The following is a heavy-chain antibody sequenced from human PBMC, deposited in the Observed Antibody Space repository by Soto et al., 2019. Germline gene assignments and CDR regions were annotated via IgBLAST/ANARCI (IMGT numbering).Heavy chain of an antibody. D-gene: IGHD4-17*01. CDR3: TSLHYGH. Sequence: GGSLRLSCAASEFTFANAWISWVRQAPGKGLEWVGRIKSKADGGTTDYAAPVKGRFTISRDESQNTLYLQMNSLKTEDTAVYYCTSLHYGHWGQGTLVTVSS. CDR1: EFTFANAW. J-gene: IGHJ4*02. V-gene: IGHV3-15*01. CDR2: IKSKADGGTT.